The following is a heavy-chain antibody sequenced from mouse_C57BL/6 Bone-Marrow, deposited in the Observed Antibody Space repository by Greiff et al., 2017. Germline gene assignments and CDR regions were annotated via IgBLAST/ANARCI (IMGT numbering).Heavy chain of an antibody. D-gene: IGHD2-3*01. J-gene: IGHJ3*01. CDR3: TRSDDGYYGFAY. V-gene: IGHV1-15*01. CDR2: IDPETGGT. Sequence: VKVVESGAELVRPGASVTLSCKASGYTFTDYEMHWVKQTPVHGLEWIGAIDPETGGTAYNQKFKGKAILTADKSSSTAYMELRSLTSEDSAVYYCTRSDDGYYGFAYWGQGTLVTVSA. CDR1: GYTFTDYE.